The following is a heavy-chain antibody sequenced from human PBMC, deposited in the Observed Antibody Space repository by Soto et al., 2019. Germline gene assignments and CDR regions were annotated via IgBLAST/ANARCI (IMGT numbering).Heavy chain of an antibody. CDR1: GYTFTSYA. V-gene: IGHV1-3*01. CDR3: AREKPVKWGSRITMVRGVQHDAFDI. D-gene: IGHD3-10*01. CDR2: INAGNGNT. J-gene: IGHJ3*02. Sequence: ASVKVSCKASGYTFTSYAMHWVRQAPGQRLEWMGWINAGNGNTKYSQKFQGRVTITRDTSASTAYMELSSLRSEDTAVYYCAREKPVKWGSRITMVRGVQHDAFDIWGQGTMVTVSS.